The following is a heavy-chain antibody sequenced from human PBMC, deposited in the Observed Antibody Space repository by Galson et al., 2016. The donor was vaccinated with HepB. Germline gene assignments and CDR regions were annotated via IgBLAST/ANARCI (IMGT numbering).Heavy chain of an antibody. V-gene: IGHV3-53*01. J-gene: IGHJ3*02. CDR3: AREGFGGFDI. D-gene: IGHD4-23*01. CDR1: GFTVSNNY. CDR2: IYSGGST. Sequence: SLRLSCAASGFTVSNNYMSWVRQAPGKGLEWVSLIYSGGSTYYADSVKGRFTVSRDNAKNSLYLQMNSLRAEDTAVYYCAREGFGGFDIWGQGTLVTVSS.